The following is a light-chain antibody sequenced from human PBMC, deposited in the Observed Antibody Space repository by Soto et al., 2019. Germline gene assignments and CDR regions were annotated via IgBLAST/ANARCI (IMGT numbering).Light chain of an antibody. V-gene: IGKV1-9*01. CDR3: QQLNSPIT. J-gene: IGKJ5*01. Sequence: IQLTQSPSSLSASVGDRVTITCRASQGISSYLAWYQQKPGKAPKLLIYAASTLQSGVPSRFSGSGSGTDFTLTSSSLQPEDFATYYCQQLNSPITFGQGTRLENK. CDR2: AAS. CDR1: QGISSY.